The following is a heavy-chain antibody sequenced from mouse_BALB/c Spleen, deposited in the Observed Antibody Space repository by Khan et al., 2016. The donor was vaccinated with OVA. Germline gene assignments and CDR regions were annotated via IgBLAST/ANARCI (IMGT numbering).Heavy chain of an antibody. D-gene: IGHD2-14*01. Sequence: QVQLKQSGPGLVQPSQSLSITCTVSGFSLNTYGKHWIRQSQGKGLVWLGVIRSGGTTDYNGAFISRLNITNDNSKSQVFFKINSLPADDTAIYYCARDSYMYDFTYWGQGTLVTVSA. V-gene: IGHV2-2*01. CDR1: GFSLNTYG. CDR3: ARDSYMYDFTY. CDR2: IRSGGTT. J-gene: IGHJ3*01.